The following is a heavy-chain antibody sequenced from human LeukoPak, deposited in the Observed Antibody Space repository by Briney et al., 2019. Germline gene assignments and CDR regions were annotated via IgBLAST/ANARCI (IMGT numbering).Heavy chain of an antibody. J-gene: IGHJ4*02. V-gene: IGHV3-30*04. CDR2: TSYDGSKK. Sequence: GGSLRLSCVVSGFTFSNYAMHWVRQAPGKGLEWVALTSYDGSKKYYADSVKGRFTISRDNSKNTLYLQMNSLRAEDTAVYYCANSRLLWFGEFDYWGQGTLVTVSS. D-gene: IGHD3-10*01. CDR3: ANSRLLWFGEFDY. CDR1: GFTFSNYA.